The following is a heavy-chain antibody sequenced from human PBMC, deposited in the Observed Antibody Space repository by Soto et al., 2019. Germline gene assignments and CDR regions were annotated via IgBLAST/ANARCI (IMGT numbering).Heavy chain of an antibody. Sequence: SETLSLTCAVYGGSFSGYYWSWIRQPPGKGLEWIGEINHSGSTNYNPSLKSRVTISVDTSKNQFSLKLSSVTAADTAVYYCAAIVYCSGGSCGDSGDYYWGQGTLVTVSS. CDR3: AAIVYCSGGSCGDSGDYY. D-gene: IGHD2-15*01. CDR1: GGSFSGYY. CDR2: INHSGST. V-gene: IGHV4-34*01. J-gene: IGHJ4*02.